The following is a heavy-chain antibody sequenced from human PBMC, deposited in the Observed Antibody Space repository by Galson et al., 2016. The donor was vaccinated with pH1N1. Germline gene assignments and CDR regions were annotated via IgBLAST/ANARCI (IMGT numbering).Heavy chain of an antibody. V-gene: IGHV1-69*13. Sequence: SVKVSCKASGVTFSSYVISWVRQAPGQGLEWMGGIIPIFRKAKYAQKFQCRVTITADESTSVAFMEVTSLTSEDTAVYYCARLDGGDLNYWGQGTLVTATS. D-gene: IGHD2-21*02. CDR1: GVTFSSYV. J-gene: IGHJ4*02. CDR3: ARLDGGDLNY. CDR2: IIPIFRKA.